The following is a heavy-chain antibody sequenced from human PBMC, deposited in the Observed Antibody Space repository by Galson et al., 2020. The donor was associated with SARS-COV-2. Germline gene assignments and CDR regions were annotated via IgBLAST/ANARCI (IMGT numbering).Heavy chain of an antibody. CDR3: ARAPPVVVIRYYYGMDV. V-gene: IGHV4-34*01. CDR1: GGSFSGYY. CDR2: INHSGST. D-gene: IGHD3-22*01. J-gene: IGHJ6*02. Sequence: LETLSLTCAVYGGSFSGYYWSWIRQPPGKGLEWIGEINHSGSTNYNPSLKSRVTISVDTSKNQFSLKLSSVTAADTAVYYCARAPPVVVIRYYYGMDVWGQGTTVTVSS.